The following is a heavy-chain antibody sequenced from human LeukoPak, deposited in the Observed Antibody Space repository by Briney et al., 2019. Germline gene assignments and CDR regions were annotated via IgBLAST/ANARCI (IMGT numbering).Heavy chain of an antibody. D-gene: IGHD1-26*01. J-gene: IGHJ6*03. CDR2: INHSGST. V-gene: IGHV4-34*01. CDR3: ARKSGAHYYYYYMDV. CDR1: GGSFSGYY. Sequence: PSETLSLTCAVYGGSFSGYYWSWIRQPPGKGLEWIGEINHSGSTNYNPSLKSRVTISVDTSKNQFSLKLRSVTAADTAVYYCARKSGAHYYYYYMDVWGKGTTVTVSS.